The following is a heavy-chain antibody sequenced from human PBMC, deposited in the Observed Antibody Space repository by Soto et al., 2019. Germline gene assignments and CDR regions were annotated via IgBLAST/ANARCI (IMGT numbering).Heavy chain of an antibody. CDR3: AGDYESSGYISN. CDR2: IYYRGST. Sequence: QVQLQESGPGLVKPSQTLSLTCTVSGGSISSSDYYWSWLRQPPGSGLEWIGYIYYRGSTYYNPALRSGVAISVDTPKSQFSLKLLSVTAAAAAVYFCAGDYESSGYISNWGQGAMVLVSS. J-gene: IGHJ4*02. D-gene: IGHD3-22*01. CDR1: GGSISSSDYY. V-gene: IGHV4-30-4*01.